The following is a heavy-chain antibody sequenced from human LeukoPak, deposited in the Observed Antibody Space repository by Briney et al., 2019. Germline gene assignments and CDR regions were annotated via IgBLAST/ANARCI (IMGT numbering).Heavy chain of an antibody. V-gene: IGHV3-11*01. Sequence: GGSLRLSCAASGFTFSDYYMSWIRQAPGKGLEWVSYISSSGSTIYYADSVKGRFTISRDNSKNTLYLQMNSLRAEDTAVYYCAKEGGWFGELSNLDHWGQGTLVTVSS. D-gene: IGHD3-10*01. CDR3: AKEGGWFGELSNLDH. J-gene: IGHJ4*02. CDR2: ISSSGSTI. CDR1: GFTFSDYY.